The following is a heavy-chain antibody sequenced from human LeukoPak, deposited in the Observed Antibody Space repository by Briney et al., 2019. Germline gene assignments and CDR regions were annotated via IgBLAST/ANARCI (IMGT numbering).Heavy chain of an antibody. CDR2: ISGSGSDT. CDR1: GFTFSGYA. CDR3: AKSRELTTDWFDP. Sequence: GGSLRLSCAGSGFTFSGYAMSWVRQAPGKGLEWVSAISGSGSDTFYADSVKGRFTISRDNSKNTLSVQMNSLRAEDTAVYYCAKSRELTTDWFDPWGQGTLVTVSS. D-gene: IGHD1-26*01. V-gene: IGHV3-23*01. J-gene: IGHJ5*02.